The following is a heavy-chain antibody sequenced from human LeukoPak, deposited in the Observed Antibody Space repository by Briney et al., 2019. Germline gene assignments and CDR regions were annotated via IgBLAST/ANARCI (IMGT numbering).Heavy chain of an antibody. CDR3: ARDLVYSSGWFAGDLER. J-gene: IGHJ4*02. V-gene: IGHV3-30*04. Sequence: GGSLRLSCSASGFAFSSDAMHWVRQAPGRGLEWLAVISYDGSNADHAESVRGRFTISRDNSKNTLFLQMNSLRPEDTAVYYCARDLVYSSGWFAGDLERWGLGTLVIVSS. CDR1: GFAFSSDA. CDR2: ISYDGSNA. D-gene: IGHD6-19*01.